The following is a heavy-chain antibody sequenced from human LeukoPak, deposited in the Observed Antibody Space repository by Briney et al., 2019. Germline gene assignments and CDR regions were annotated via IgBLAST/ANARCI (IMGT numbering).Heavy chain of an antibody. CDR3: ARRNHDFWSGYYTDY. D-gene: IGHD3-3*01. CDR1: GGSISSYY. V-gene: IGHV4-34*01. J-gene: IGHJ4*02. Sequence: SETLSLTCTVSGGSISSYYWSWIRQPPGKGLEWIGEINHSGSTNYNPSLKSRGTILVDTSKNHFSLKLSSVTAADTAVYYCARRNHDFWSGYYTDYWGQGTLVTVSS. CDR2: INHSGST.